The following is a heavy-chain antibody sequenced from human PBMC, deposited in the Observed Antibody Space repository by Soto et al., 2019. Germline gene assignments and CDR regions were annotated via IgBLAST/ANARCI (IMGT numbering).Heavy chain of an antibody. CDR2: ISFDGSNK. V-gene: IGHV3-30-3*01. CDR3: ARLPGALVAVLYIYPLDGREAMSDVDV. Sequence: QMQLVESGGGVVQPGESLRLSCAASGFNFNYYPIHWVRQTPGKGLEWVAVISFDGSNKFYADSVKGRFTISKDNSKNMLYLQMNSVRPEDAAVYYCARLPGALVAVLYIYPLDGREAMSDVDVWGQGTTVSVSS. D-gene: IGHD6-19*01. CDR1: GFNFNYYP. J-gene: IGHJ6*02.